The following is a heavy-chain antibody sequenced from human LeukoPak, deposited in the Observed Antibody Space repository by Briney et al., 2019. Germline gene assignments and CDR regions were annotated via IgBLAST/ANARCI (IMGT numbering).Heavy chain of an antibody. CDR1: GFTFSSYA. J-gene: IGHJ4*02. V-gene: IGHV3-23*01. CDR2: ISGSGGST. CDR3: AKETGSGFSGYDTNFDY. Sequence: PGGSLRLSCAASGFTFSSYAMSWVRQAPGKGLEWVSAISGSGGSTYYADSVKGRFTISRDNSKNTLYLQMNSLRAEDTAVYYCAKETGSGFSGYDTNFDYWGQGTLVTVFS. D-gene: IGHD5-12*01.